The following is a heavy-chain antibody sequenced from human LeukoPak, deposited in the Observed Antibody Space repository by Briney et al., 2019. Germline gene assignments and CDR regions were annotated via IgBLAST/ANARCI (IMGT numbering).Heavy chain of an antibody. CDR1: GFTFDDYA. J-gene: IGHJ3*02. D-gene: IGHD6-19*01. V-gene: IGHV3-9*03. Sequence: PGGSLRLSCAASGFTFDDYAMHWVRQAPGKGLEWVSGISWNSGSIGYADSVKGRFTISRDNAKNSLYLQMNSLRAEDMALYYCAKDIHRIAVAGMGAFDIWGQGTMVTVSS. CDR2: ISWNSGSI. CDR3: AKDIHRIAVAGMGAFDI.